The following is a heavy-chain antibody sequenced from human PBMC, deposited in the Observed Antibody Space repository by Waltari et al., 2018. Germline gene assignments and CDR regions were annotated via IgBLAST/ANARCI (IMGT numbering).Heavy chain of an antibody. CDR2: IRSKTYGGTA. V-gene: IGHV3-49*03. J-gene: IGHJ4*02. D-gene: IGHD2-2*01. CDR1: GFTFGDYA. Sequence: EVQLVESGGDLVQPGRSLRLSCTANGFTFGDYALSWFRQAPGKGLEWVCFIRSKTYGGTAQYAASGKGRFTISRDDSKSIAYLQMNSLKTEDTAVYYCTRDRWYSSTWYFDYWGQGTLVTVSS. CDR3: TRDRWYSSTWYFDY.